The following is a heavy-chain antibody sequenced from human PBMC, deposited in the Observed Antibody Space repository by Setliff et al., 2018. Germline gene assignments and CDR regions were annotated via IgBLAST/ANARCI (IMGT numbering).Heavy chain of an antibody. D-gene: IGHD6-13*01. CDR3: ASSISSSWYPHGYMDV. Sequence: SVKVSCKASGGTFSSYAISWVRQAPGQGLEWMGGIIPIFGTANYAQKFQGRVTITADEYTSTAYMDMSSLRSEDTAVYYCASSISSSWYPHGYMDVWGKGTTVTVSS. CDR2: IIPIFGTA. CDR1: GGTFSSYA. J-gene: IGHJ6*03. V-gene: IGHV1-69*13.